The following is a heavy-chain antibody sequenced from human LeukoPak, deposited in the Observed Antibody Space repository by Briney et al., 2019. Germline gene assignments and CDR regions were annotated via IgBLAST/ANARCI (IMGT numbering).Heavy chain of an antibody. J-gene: IGHJ6*03. CDR3: AREALIEGFYYYMDV. CDR2: FYTSGST. Sequence: SQTLSLTCTVSGGSISSGSYYWSWIRQPAGKGLEWIGRFYTSGSTNYNPSLKSRVTMSVDTSQNQFSLKLSSVTAADTAVYYCAREALIEGFYYYMDVWGKGTTVTVSS. V-gene: IGHV4-61*02. D-gene: IGHD3-22*01. CDR1: GGSISSGSYY.